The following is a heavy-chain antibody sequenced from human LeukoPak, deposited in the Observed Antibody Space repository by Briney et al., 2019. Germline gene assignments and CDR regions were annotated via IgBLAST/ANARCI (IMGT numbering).Heavy chain of an antibody. J-gene: IGHJ5*02. CDR3: ARAATGTTLSWFDP. V-gene: IGHV3-74*01. Sequence: GGSLRLSCAASGFTFSNYWMRWVRQAPGKGLVWVSRINSDGSSTNYADSVKGRFTISRDNAKNTLYLQMNSLRAEDTAVYYCARAATGTTLSWFDPWWQGTLVTVSS. CDR2: INSDGSST. D-gene: IGHD1-1*01. CDR1: GFTFSNYW.